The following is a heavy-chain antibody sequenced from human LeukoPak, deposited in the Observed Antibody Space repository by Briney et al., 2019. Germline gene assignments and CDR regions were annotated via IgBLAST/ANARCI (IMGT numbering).Heavy chain of an antibody. CDR1: GFSVRKNY. Sequence: GGSLRLSCVVSGFSVRKNYIIWFRQAPGNGLERVSVIYGDGRTSHSASVRGRFTTSRDNSKNIVSLQMNNLRAEDTAVYYCARGRGLGVVSPYFDYWGQGTLVTVSS. D-gene: IGHD3-3*01. J-gene: IGHJ4*02. CDR2: IYGDGRT. V-gene: IGHV3-53*01. CDR3: ARGRGLGVVSPYFDY.